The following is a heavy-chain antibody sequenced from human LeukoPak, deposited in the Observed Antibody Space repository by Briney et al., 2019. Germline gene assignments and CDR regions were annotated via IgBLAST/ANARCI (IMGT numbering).Heavy chain of an antibody. D-gene: IGHD3-10*01. CDR3: AAALFRVNVVRGPTTFDY. CDR2: IHPSGST. CDR1: GGSINNYF. V-gene: IGHV4-4*07. Sequence: PSETLSLTCNFSGGSINNYFWSWIRQPAGKGLEWIGLIHPSGSTAYNPSLQSRATMSIDTSKKQFSLNLKSVTAADTAVYYCAAALFRVNVVRGPTTFDYWGQGTLVTVSS. J-gene: IGHJ4*02.